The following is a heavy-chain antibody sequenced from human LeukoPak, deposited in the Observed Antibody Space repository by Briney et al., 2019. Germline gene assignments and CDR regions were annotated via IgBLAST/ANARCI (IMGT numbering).Heavy chain of an antibody. D-gene: IGHD2-2*01. CDR3: ATARYANAWYAFDI. CDR1: GGSISSSSYY. V-gene: IGHV4-39*07. Sequence: SETLSLTCNVSGGSISSSSYYWGWIRQPPGKGLEWIGSIYYSGSTYYNSSLTSRVTTLVDASKNQFSLKLTSVTAADTAVYYCATARYANAWYAFDIWGHGTMVTVSS. CDR2: IYYSGST. J-gene: IGHJ3*02.